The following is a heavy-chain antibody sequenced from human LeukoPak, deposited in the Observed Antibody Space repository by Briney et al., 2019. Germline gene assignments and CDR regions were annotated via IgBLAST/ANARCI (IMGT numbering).Heavy chain of an antibody. Sequence: SETLSLTCSVSGGSISSLYWSWNRQPPGKGLEWIGYIYYTGSTNYNPSLKSRVTMFVDMSKNQFSLRLSSVTAADTAVYYCARRRAYSSSSPFDYWGQGTLVTVSS. V-gene: IGHV4-59*08. J-gene: IGHJ4*02. D-gene: IGHD6-6*01. CDR1: GGSISSLY. CDR2: IYYTGST. CDR3: ARRRAYSSSSPFDY.